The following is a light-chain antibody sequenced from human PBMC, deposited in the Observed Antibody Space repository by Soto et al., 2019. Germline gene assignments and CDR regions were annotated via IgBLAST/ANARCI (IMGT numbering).Light chain of an antibody. CDR3: QHYEPSAPSYT. CDR2: GAS. V-gene: IGKV3-20*01. J-gene: IGKJ2*01. Sequence: EIVLTQSPGTLSLSPGERATLSCRASQSLTSTYLAWYQQKPGQAPRLLIYGASSRATGIPDRFNGSGSGTSLTLTISRMGPEDFEVYYCQHYEPSAPSYTFGQGTKLEIK. CDR1: QSLTSTY.